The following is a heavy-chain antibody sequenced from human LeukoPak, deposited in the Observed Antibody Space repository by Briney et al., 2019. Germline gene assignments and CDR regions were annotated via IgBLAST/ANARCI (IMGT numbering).Heavy chain of an antibody. D-gene: IGHD3-22*01. CDR1: GGTFSSYA. CDR2: IIPIFGTA. J-gene: IGHJ4*02. Sequence: GSSVKVSCKASGGTFSSYAISWVRQAPGQVLEWMGGIIPIFGTANYAQKFQGRVTITTDESTSTAYMELSSLRSEDTAVYYCASGKRITMIVVALTSLDYWGQGTLVTVSS. CDR3: ASGKRITMIVVALTSLDY. V-gene: IGHV1-69*05.